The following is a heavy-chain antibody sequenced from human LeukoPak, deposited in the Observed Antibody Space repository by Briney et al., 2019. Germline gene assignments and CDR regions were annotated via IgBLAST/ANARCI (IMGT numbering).Heavy chain of an antibody. Sequence: GGSLRLSCAASGFTFSSYAMSWVRQAPGKGLEWVSAISGSGGSTYYADSVKGRFTISRDNSKNTLYLQMNSLRVEDTVVYECAKAVPKAVVTPSFDYWGQGTLVTVSS. V-gene: IGHV3-23*01. CDR2: ISGSGGST. CDR3: AKAVPKAVVTPSFDY. J-gene: IGHJ4*02. CDR1: GFTFSSYA. D-gene: IGHD4-23*01.